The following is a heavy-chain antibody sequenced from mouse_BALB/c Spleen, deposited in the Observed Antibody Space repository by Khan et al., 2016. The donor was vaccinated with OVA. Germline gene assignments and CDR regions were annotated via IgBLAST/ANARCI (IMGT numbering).Heavy chain of an antibody. V-gene: IGHV1S81*02. CDR3: ARIKKIVATYFDY. D-gene: IGHD1-1*01. J-gene: IGHJ2*01. CDR2: TNPTNGRT. CDR1: GYTFTSYW. Sequence: VQLQQSGAELVKAGASVKMSCKASGYTFTSYWMHWVKQRLGQGLEWFAETNPTNGRTYYNEKFKSKATLTVDNSSSTAYMLLSGPPFEDSAVYYCARIKKIVATYFDYWGQGTTLTVSS.